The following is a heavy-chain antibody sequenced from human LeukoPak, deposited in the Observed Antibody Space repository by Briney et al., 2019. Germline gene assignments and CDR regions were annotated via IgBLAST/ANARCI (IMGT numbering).Heavy chain of an antibody. D-gene: IGHD2-2*01. J-gene: IGHJ5*02. V-gene: IGHV3-33*01. CDR1: GFTFSSYG. CDR2: IWYDGSNK. CDR3: ARDRVDCSSTSCYPPNWLDP. Sequence: QPGRSLRLSCAASGFTFSSYGMHWVRQAPGKGLEWVAVIWYDGSNKYYADSVKGRFTISRDNSKNTLYLQMNGLRAEDTAVYYSARDRVDCSSTSCYPPNWLDPWGQGTLVTVSS.